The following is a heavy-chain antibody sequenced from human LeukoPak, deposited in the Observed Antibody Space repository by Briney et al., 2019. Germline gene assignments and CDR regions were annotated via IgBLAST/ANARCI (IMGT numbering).Heavy chain of an antibody. Sequence: SVKVSCKASGGTFSSYAISWVRQAPGQGLEWMGRIIPIFGTANYAQKFQGRVTITTDESTSTAYMELSSLRSEDTAVYYCARVVGDSSGYYYHYFDYWGQGTLVTVSS. CDR1: GGTFSSYA. D-gene: IGHD3-22*01. J-gene: IGHJ4*02. V-gene: IGHV1-69*05. CDR3: ARVVGDSSGYYYHYFDY. CDR2: IIPIFGTA.